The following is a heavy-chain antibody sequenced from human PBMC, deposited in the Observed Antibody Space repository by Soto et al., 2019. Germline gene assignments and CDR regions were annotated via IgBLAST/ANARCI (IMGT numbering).Heavy chain of an antibody. D-gene: IGHD6-19*01. CDR1: GFTFSSYA. Sequence: EVQLLESGGGLVQPGGSLRLSCAASGFTFSSYAMSWVRQAPGKGLEWVSAISGSGGSTYYADSVKGRFTISRDNSKNTLYLQMNSLRAEDTAVYYCANSGAFIPVAGRGWFDPWGQGTLVTVSS. CDR3: ANSGAFIPVAGRGWFDP. J-gene: IGHJ5*02. V-gene: IGHV3-23*01. CDR2: ISGSGGST.